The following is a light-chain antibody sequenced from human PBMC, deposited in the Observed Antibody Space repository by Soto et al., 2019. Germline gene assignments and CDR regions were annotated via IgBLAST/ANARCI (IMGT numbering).Light chain of an antibody. J-gene: IGKJ1*01. CDR1: QSVSSSS. V-gene: IGKV3-20*01. Sequence: EIVLTQSPCTLSLSPGERATLSCRASQSVSSSSLAWYQQKPGQSPRLLIYGASSRATGIPDRFSGSGSGTDFALTISSLQSEDFAVYYCQQYNNWPETFGQGTKVDI. CDR2: GAS. CDR3: QQYNNWPET.